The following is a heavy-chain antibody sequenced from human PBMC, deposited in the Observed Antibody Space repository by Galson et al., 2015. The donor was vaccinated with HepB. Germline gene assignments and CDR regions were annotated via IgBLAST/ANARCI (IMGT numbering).Heavy chain of an antibody. CDR3: AKDAIRASLHMWYFHY. D-gene: IGHD2-15*01. CDR1: GFAFDNYA. CDR2: ITNSGRHT. V-gene: IGHV3-23*01. J-gene: IGHJ4*02. Sequence: SLRLPCAASGFAFDNYAMTWVRQAPGKGLEWVSSITNSGRHTYYADSVRGRFTLSRDNSKNTVSLQMNSLTADDTAVYYCAKDAIRASLHMWYFHYWGPGTLVAVSS.